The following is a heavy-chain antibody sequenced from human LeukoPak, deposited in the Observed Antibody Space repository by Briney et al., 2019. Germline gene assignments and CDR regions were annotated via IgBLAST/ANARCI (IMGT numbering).Heavy chain of an antibody. D-gene: IGHD2-2*01. CDR3: VKADCSSTSCLTDS. Sequence: PGGSLRLSCAASGFTFDDYAMHWVRQGPGKGLEWVSGMNWNGVNTDYADSVKGRFTISRENAQNSLYLQMSSLRPEDTALYYCVKADCSSTSCLTDSWGQGTPVIVSP. CDR2: MNWNGVNT. V-gene: IGHV3-9*01. J-gene: IGHJ4*02. CDR1: GFTFDDYA.